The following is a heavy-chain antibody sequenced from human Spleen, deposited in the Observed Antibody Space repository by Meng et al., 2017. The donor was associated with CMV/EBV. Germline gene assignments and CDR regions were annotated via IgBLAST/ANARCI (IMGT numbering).Heavy chain of an antibody. CDR1: CDSLSYYC. J-gene: IGHJ4*02. CDR2: IYTDGSI. CDR3: ARGYSSGKTDY. Sequence: QVQLPAAGPGLVKPQETLSRTLCVSCDSLSYYCWSWIRQPAGKGLEWIVSIYTDGSINYNPSLKRRVTMSLDTSKNQFFLHLSSVTAADTAVYYCARGYSSGKTDYWGQGTLVTVSS. D-gene: IGHD6-19*01. V-gene: IGHV4-4*07.